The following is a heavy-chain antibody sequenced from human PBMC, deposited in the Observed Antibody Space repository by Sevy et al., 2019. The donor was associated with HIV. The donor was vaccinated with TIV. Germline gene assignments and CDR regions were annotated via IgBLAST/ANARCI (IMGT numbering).Heavy chain of an antibody. Sequence: GGSLRLSCAASGFTFSNYEINWVGQAPGKGLEWVSYITSSGTTIYYADSVKGRFTISRDNAKNSLYLQMNSLRAEDTAVYYCARGGSSWTGYFDYWGQGTLVTVSS. D-gene: IGHD6-13*01. J-gene: IGHJ4*02. CDR1: GFTFSNYE. V-gene: IGHV3-48*03. CDR2: ITSSGTTI. CDR3: ARGGSSWTGYFDY.